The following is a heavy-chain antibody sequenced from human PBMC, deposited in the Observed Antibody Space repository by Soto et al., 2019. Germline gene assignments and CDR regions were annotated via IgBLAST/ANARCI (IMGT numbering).Heavy chain of an antibody. CDR3: ARGRGWLADY. CDR1: GFTFSSYS. CDR2: ISSSSSTI. V-gene: IGHV3-48*02. Sequence: EVQLVESGGGLVQPGGSLRLSCAASGFTFSSYSMNWVRQAPGRGLEWVSYISSSSSTIYYADSVKGRFTISRDNAKNSLYVQMNSLRDEDTAVYYCARGRGWLADYWGQGTLVTVSS. D-gene: IGHD6-19*01. J-gene: IGHJ4*02.